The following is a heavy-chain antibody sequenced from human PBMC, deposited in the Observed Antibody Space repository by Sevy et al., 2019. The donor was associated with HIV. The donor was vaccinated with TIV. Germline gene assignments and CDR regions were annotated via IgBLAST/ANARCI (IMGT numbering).Heavy chain of an antibody. CDR3: AAGVVIGTTFDY. D-gene: IGHD3-22*01. CDR1: GFTFSSNE. V-gene: IGHV3-48*03. CDR2: ISSSGSLI. J-gene: IGHJ4*02. Sequence: GGSLRLSCAASGFTFSSNEMNWVRQAPGKELEWVSYISSSGSLIYYADSVKGRFTISRDNAKNSLYLQMNSLRAEDTAVYYCAAGVVIGTTFDYWGQGTLVTVSS.